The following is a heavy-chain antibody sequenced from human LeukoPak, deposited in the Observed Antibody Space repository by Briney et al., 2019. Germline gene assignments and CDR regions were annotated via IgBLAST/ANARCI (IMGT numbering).Heavy chain of an antibody. CDR3: AKDVRVVATIPGY. CDR2: ISYDGSNK. D-gene: IGHD5-12*01. CDR1: GFTFSSYA. Sequence: PGRSLRLSCAASGFTFSSYAMHWVRQAPGKGLEWVAVISYDGSNKYYADSVKGRFTISRDNSKNTLYLQMNSLRAEDTAVYYCAKDVRVVATIPGYWGQGTLVTVSS. V-gene: IGHV3-30*04. J-gene: IGHJ4*02.